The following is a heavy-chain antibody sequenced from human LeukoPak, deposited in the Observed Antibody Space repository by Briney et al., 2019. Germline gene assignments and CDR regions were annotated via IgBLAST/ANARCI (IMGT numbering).Heavy chain of an antibody. V-gene: IGHV3-30*18. J-gene: IGHJ4*02. Sequence: GGSLRLSCAASGFTFSTYGMHWVRQAPGKGLEWVTFISHDGSYKYYADSVKGRFTISRDNSKNTAYLQMNSLRAEDTAVYYCAKGTLVTAYYFDYWGQGTLVTVSS. CDR1: GFTFSTYG. CDR3: AKGTLVTAYYFDY. CDR2: ISHDGSYK. D-gene: IGHD3-16*01.